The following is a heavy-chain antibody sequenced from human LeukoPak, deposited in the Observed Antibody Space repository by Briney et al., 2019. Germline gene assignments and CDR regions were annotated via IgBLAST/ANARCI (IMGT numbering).Heavy chain of an antibody. CDR3: VRDGAQPGYYFDF. CDR2: ISYGDEST. D-gene: IGHD1-26*01. V-gene: IGHV3-23*01. J-gene: IGHJ4*02. Sequence: PGGSLRLSCAASESTVRDHAISWVRQAPGKGLEWVSAISYGDESTYYADSVKGRFTVFRDKFIDMLYLHMSSLRVEDSALYFCVRDGAQPGYYFDFWGQGSLVTVSS. CDR1: ESTVRDHA.